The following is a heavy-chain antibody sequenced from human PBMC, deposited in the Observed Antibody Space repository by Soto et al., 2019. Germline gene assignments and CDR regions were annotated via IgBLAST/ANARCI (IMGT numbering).Heavy chain of an antibody. V-gene: IGHV4-30-4*01. CDR2: IYNSGNT. CDR3: ARGPSGDKVDY. D-gene: IGHD1-26*01. Sequence: QVQLQESGPGLVEPSQTLSLTCTVSGGSISSGDYDWSWIRQPPGKDLEWIGHIYNSGNTYRNPSLKSRVTISVDATKNQFSLTMSSVTAADTAVDYCARGPSGDKVDYWGQGTLVTVSS. CDR1: GGSISSGDYD. J-gene: IGHJ4*02.